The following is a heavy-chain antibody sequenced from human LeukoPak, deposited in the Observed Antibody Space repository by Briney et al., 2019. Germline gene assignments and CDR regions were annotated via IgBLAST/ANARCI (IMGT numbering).Heavy chain of an antibody. CDR1: GGSTSSYY. Sequence: SETLSLTCTVSGGSTSSYYWSWLRQPPGKGLEWIGYIYYSGSTNYNPSLKSRVTISVDTSKNQFSLKLSSVTAADTAVYYCARPTYDFWSGPDAFDIWGQGTMVTVSS. D-gene: IGHD3-3*01. J-gene: IGHJ3*02. CDR3: ARPTYDFWSGPDAFDI. V-gene: IGHV4-59*08. CDR2: IYYSGST.